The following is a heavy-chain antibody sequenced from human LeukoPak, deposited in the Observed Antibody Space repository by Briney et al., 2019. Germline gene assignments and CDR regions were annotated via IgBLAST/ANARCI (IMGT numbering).Heavy chain of an antibody. D-gene: IGHD3-22*01. Sequence: PSGTLSLTCTVSGDSINSLDLWSWVRQPPGRGLEWIGEMYLSGTTHSNPSVKSRVTISIDKSKDQFFLNLSSVTAADTAVYYCAGLVGRYSSGLYYYYFDYWGQGTLVTVSS. V-gene: IGHV4-4*02. CDR1: GDSINSLDL. J-gene: IGHJ4*02. CDR2: MYLSGTT. CDR3: AGLVGRYSSGLYYYYFDY.